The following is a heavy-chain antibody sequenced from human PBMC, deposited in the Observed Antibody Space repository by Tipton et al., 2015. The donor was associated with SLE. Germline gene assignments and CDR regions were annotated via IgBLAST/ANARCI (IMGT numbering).Heavy chain of an antibody. Sequence: SLRLSCAASGFTFSSYGMHWVRQAPGKGLEWVAFIRYDGSNKYYADSVKGRFTISRDNSKNTLYLQMNSLRAEDTAVYYCAKVDYYGSGSYYEYYYYGMDVWGQGTTVTVSS. D-gene: IGHD3-10*01. CDR3: AKVDYYGSGSYYEYYYYGMDV. J-gene: IGHJ6*02. CDR1: GFTFSSYG. CDR2: IRYDGSNK. V-gene: IGHV3-30*02.